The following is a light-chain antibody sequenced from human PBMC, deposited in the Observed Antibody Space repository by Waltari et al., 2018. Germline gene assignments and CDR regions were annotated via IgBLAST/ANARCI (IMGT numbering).Light chain of an antibody. Sequence: DIQMTQSPSSLSASVGDPVTITCRTSQSVSSYLNWYQHKAGRSPKLLIYAGLSLESGVPSRFRGDGSGTNYTLTITSLQPEDFATYYCQQTYSTLFTFGPGTRVDVK. CDR2: AGL. V-gene: IGKV1-39*01. CDR3: QQTYSTLFT. CDR1: QSVSSY. J-gene: IGKJ3*01.